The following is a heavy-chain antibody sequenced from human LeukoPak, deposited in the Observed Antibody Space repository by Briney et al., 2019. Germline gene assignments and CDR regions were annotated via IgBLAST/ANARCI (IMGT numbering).Heavy chain of an antibody. V-gene: IGHV3-30*18. Sequence: PGRSLRLSCAASGFTFSSYGMHWVRQAPGKGLEWVAVIWYGGSNKYYADSVKGRFTISRDNSKNTLYLQMNSLRAEDTAVYYCAKEGAAAFRPQSYMDVWGKGTTVTVSS. D-gene: IGHD6-13*01. CDR1: GFTFSSYG. J-gene: IGHJ6*03. CDR3: AKEGAAAFRPQSYMDV. CDR2: IWYGGSNK.